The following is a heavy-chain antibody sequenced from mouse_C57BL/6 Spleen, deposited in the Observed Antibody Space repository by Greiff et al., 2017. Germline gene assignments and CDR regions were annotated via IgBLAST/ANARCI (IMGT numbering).Heavy chain of an antibody. CDR1: GYAFSSYW. CDR2: IYPGDGDT. J-gene: IGHJ3*01. Sequence: QVQLKESGAELVKPGASVKISCKASGYAFSSYWMNWVKQRPGKGLEWIGQIYPGDGDTNYNGKFKGKATLTADKSSSTAYMQLSSLTSEDSAVYFCARWDGNASWFAYWGQGTLVTVSA. V-gene: IGHV1-80*01. D-gene: IGHD2-1*01. CDR3: ARWDGNASWFAY.